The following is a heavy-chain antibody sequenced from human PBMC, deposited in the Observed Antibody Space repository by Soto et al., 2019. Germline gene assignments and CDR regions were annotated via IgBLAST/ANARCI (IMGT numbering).Heavy chain of an antibody. Sequence: EVQLVESGGGLVQPGRSLRLSCAASGFTFDDYAMHWVRQAPGKGLEWVSGISWNSGSIGYADSVKGRFTISRDNAKNSLYLQMNSLRAEDTALYYCAKSGDCGDYGCWGQGTLVTVSS. J-gene: IGHJ4*02. CDR1: GFTFDDYA. CDR2: ISWNSGSI. CDR3: AKSGDCGDYGC. D-gene: IGHD4-17*01. V-gene: IGHV3-9*01.